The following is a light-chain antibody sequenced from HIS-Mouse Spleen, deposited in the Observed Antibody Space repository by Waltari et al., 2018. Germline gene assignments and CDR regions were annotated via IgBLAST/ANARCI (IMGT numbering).Light chain of an antibody. V-gene: IGKV3-11*01. CDR1: QSVSSY. Sequence: EIVFTQSPATLSLSPGERATLSRRASQSVSSYLAWYQQKPGQAPRLLIYDASNRATGIPARFSGSGSGTDFTLTISSLEPEDFAVYYCQQRSNWPPYTFGQGTKLEIK. CDR3: QQRSNWPPYT. CDR2: DAS. J-gene: IGKJ2*01.